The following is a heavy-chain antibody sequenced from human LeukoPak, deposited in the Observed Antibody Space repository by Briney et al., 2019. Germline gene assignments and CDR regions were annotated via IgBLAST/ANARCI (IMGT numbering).Heavy chain of an antibody. Sequence: SETLSLTRAVYGGSFSGYYWSWIRQPPGKGLEWIGEINHSGSTNYNPSLKSRVTISVDTSKNQFSLKLSSVTAADTAVYYCARAGYSYGYGYYYMDVWGKGTTVTVSS. D-gene: IGHD5-18*01. V-gene: IGHV4-34*01. CDR2: INHSGST. CDR3: ARAGYSYGYGYYYMDV. CDR1: GGSFSGYY. J-gene: IGHJ6*03.